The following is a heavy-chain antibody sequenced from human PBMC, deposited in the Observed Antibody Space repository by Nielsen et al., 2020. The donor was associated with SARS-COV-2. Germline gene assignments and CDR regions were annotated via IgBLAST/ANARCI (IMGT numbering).Heavy chain of an antibody. CDR1: GYTFRSYA. CDR3: ASLFHSNYYHFGMDV. J-gene: IGHJ6*02. V-gene: IGHV1-3*01. D-gene: IGHD4-11*01. Sequence: ASVKVSCKASGYTFRSYAFHWVRQAPGQRLEWMGWINAGNGDTEYSLKFQGRVTITRDTSASTAYMELSSLRSEDTAVYYCASLFHSNYYHFGMDVWGQGTTVTVSS. CDR2: INAGNGDT.